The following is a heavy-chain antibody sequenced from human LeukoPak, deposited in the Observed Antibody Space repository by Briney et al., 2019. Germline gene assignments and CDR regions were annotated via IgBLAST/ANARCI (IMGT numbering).Heavy chain of an antibody. Sequence: SETLSLTCTVSGXSISWSNNYWGWIRQPPGKGLEWIGSIYYTGTTYYNPSLKSRVTVSVDTSKNRFPLKLTSVTAADTAVYYCARSMAAAGPTHNWFDPWGHGTLVTVSS. V-gene: IGHV4-39*01. CDR3: ARSMAAAGPTHNWFDP. D-gene: IGHD6-13*01. CDR1: GXSISWSNNY. J-gene: IGHJ5*02. CDR2: IYYTGTT.